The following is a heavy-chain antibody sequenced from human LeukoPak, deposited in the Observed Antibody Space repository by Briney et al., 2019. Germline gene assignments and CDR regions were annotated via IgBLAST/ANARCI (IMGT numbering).Heavy chain of an antibody. J-gene: IGHJ4*02. CDR2: IHTGGST. CDR1: DFIVSSNY. Sequence: GGSLRLSCAVSDFIVSSNYMSWVRQAPGKGLQWVSVIHTGGSTYYADSVKGRFTISRNNARNSLFLQMNSLRAEDTAIYYCASDEGNYFDYWGQGTLVTVSS. CDR3: ASDEGNYFDY. V-gene: IGHV3-53*01.